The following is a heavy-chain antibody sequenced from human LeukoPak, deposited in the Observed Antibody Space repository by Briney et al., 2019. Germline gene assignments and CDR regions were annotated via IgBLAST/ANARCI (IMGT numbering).Heavy chain of an antibody. CDR2: IDTTTGNP. CDR3: VRGTPTPGMDY. J-gene: IGHJ4*02. V-gene: IGHV7-4-1*02. CDR1: GYPFSAHF. Sequence: ASVSVSCKASGYPFSAHFLNWVRQAPGQGLEWMGNIDTTTGNPSNAQDFTGRFVFSLDTSVSTAYLQITSRKADDTAAYYCVRGTPTPGMDYWGQGTQVTVSS. D-gene: IGHD3-10*01.